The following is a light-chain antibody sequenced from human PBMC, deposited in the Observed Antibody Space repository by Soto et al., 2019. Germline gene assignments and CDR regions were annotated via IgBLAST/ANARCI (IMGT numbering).Light chain of an antibody. CDR2: GAS. J-gene: IGKJ1*01. CDR3: QQYDSSPGT. V-gene: IGKV3-20*01. Sequence: EIVLTQSPGTLSLSPGERATLSCRASQSVSSSYLAWYQQKPGQAPRLLIYGASVRATGIPDRFSGSGSGTDFTLTISRLEPEDFAVCYCQQYDSSPGTFGQGTKVDVK. CDR1: QSVSSSY.